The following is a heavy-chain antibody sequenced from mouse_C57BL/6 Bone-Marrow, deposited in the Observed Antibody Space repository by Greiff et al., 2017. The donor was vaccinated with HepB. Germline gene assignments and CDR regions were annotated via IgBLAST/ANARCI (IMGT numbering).Heavy chain of an antibody. CDR2: IRSKSSNYAT. D-gene: IGHD2-4*01. CDR3: VREGIYYDNEDYAMDY. Sequence: GGGLVQPKGSLKLSCAASGFTFNTYAMHWVRQAPGKGLEWVARIRSKSSNYATYYADSVKDRFTISRDDSQSMLYLQMNNLKTEDTAMYYCVREGIYYDNEDYAMDYWGQGTSVTVSS. V-gene: IGHV10-3*01. J-gene: IGHJ4*01. CDR1: GFTFNTYA.